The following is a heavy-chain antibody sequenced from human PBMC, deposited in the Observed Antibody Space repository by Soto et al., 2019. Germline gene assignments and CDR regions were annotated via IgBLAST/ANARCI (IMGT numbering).Heavy chain of an antibody. CDR2: IYYSGST. V-gene: IGHV4-61*01. J-gene: IGHJ4*02. CDR3: ARGILADSSGYYDSFDY. Sequence: QVQLQESGPGLVKPSETLSLTCTVYGGSVSSGSYYWSWIRQPPGQGLEWIGYIYYSGSTKYNPSLNSRVTISVDTSKNQFSLKLSSVTAADTAVYYCARGILADSSGYYDSFDYWGQGTLVTVSS. CDR1: GGSVSSGSYY. D-gene: IGHD3-22*01.